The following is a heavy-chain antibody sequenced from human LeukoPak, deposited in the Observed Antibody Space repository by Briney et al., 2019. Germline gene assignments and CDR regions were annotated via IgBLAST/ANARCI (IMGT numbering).Heavy chain of an antibody. V-gene: IGHV1-69*13. CDR1: GGTFSSYA. CDR2: IIPIFGTA. Sequence: SVKVSCKASGGTFSSYAISWVRQAPGQGLEWMGGIIPIFGTANYAQKFQGRVTITADESTSTAYMELSSLRSEDTAAYYCARVRGKYCSSTSCYSFDYWGQGTLVTVSS. J-gene: IGHJ4*02. D-gene: IGHD2-2*01. CDR3: ARVRGKYCSSTSCYSFDY.